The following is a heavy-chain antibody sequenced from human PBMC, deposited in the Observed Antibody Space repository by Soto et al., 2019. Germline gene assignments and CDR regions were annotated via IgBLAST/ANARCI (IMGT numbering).Heavy chain of an antibody. Sequence: SETLSLTCSVSGASIRSGGFYWSWLCQSPGKGLEWIGHIYYTGSTFVSPSLKGRLTISLDTSKNQFSLDLSSVTAADTAMYYCARIEMASIKWGRGTLVTVSS. D-gene: IGHD5-12*01. V-gene: IGHV4-31*03. CDR1: GASIRSGGFY. CDR2: IYYTGST. J-gene: IGHJ4*02. CDR3: ARIEMASIK.